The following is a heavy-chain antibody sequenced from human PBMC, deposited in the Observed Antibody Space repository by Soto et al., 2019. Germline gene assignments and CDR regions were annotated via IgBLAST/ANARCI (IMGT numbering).Heavy chain of an antibody. CDR2: IIPIVGTP. CDR1: GGTFSNYA. J-gene: IGHJ4*02. D-gene: IGHD3-3*01. V-gene: IGHV1-69*14. Sequence: QVQLVQSGAEVKKPGSSVKVSCKASGGTFSNYALSWVRQAPGQGLEWMGAIIPIVGTPYYAQKFEGRVTMPADKSTGTAYMELTSLRSEDTAVYYCARVFSNIWDYFDYWGQGTLVTVSS. CDR3: ARVFSNIWDYFDY.